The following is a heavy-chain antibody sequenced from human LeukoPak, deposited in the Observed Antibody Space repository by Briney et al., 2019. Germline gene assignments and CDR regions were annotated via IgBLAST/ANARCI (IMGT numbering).Heavy chain of an antibody. V-gene: IGHV1-69*13. CDR1: GYTFTSYG. J-gene: IGHJ3*02. CDR3: ARAASIAATRGAFDI. CDR2: IIPIFGTA. Sequence: SVKVSCKASGYTFTSYGISWVRQAPGQGLEWMGGIIPIFGTANYAQKFQGRVTITADESTSTAYMELSSLRSEDTAVYYCARAASIAATRGAFDIWGQGTMVTVSS. D-gene: IGHD6-6*01.